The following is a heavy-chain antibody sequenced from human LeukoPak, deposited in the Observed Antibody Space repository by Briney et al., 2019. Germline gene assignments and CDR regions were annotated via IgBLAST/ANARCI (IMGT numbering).Heavy chain of an antibody. CDR1: GGSFSSYY. J-gene: IGHJ6*02. V-gene: IGHV4-59*01. Sequence: SETLSLTCAVYGGSFSSYYWSWIRQPPGKGLEWIGYIYYSGSTNYNPSLKSRVTISVDTSKNQFSLKLSSVTAADTAVYYCASSYSSGWPTYYYYGMDVWGQGTTVTVSS. CDR2: IYYSGST. CDR3: ASSYSSGWPTYYYYGMDV. D-gene: IGHD6-19*01.